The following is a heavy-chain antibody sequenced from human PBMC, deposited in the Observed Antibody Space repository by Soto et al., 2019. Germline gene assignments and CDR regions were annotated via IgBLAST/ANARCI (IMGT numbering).Heavy chain of an antibody. J-gene: IGHJ6*02. D-gene: IGHD6-19*01. CDR3: ARDHGSSGWRVSRGMDV. CDR1: GFTVSSKY. CDR2: IQSGGTT. V-gene: IGHV3-66*01. Sequence: PGGSLRLSCAASGFTVSSKYMSWVRQATGKGLEWVSLIQSGGTTYYADSVKGRFTISRDTSENTLHLQMDSLRVEDTAVYYCARDHGSSGWRVSRGMDVWGQGTTVTVSS.